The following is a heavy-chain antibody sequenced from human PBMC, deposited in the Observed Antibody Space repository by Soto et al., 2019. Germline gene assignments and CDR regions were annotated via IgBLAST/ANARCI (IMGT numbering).Heavy chain of an antibody. CDR2: INSGGDT. CDR3: ASHGDSYYFDY. D-gene: IGHD2-21*02. Sequence: GGSLRLSCGASGFSVSSNYMNWVRQAPGKGLEWVSVINSGGDTYYADSVKGRFTISRHHSSNTLFLQMNSLRTEDTAVYFCASHGDSYYFDYWGQGTLVTVSS. J-gene: IGHJ4*02. V-gene: IGHV3-53*04. CDR1: GFSVSSNY.